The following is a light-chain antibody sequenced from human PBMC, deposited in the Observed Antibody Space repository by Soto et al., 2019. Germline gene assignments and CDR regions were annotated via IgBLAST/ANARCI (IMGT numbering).Light chain of an antibody. V-gene: IGLV2-14*01. J-gene: IGLJ1*01. CDR1: SSDFGGYNY. CDR2: DVS. Sequence: QSVLTQPASVSGSPGQSITISCTGTSSDFGGYNYVSWYQQHPGKAPKLMIYDVSNRPSGVSNRFSGSKSGNTASLTISGLQAEDEADYYCSSYTSSSTHYVFGTGTKVTVL. CDR3: SSYTSSSTHYV.